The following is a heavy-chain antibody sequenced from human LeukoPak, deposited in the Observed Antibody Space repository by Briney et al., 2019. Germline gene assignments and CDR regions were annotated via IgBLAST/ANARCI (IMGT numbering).Heavy chain of an antibody. D-gene: IGHD1-26*01. CDR1: GFTFSSYW. Sequence: GGSLRLSCAASGFTFSSYWMHWVRQAPGKGLVWVSRISTDGRSTNYADSVKGRFTISRDNAKNTLYLQMNSLRAEDTAVYYCAARIVGVITEDYWGQGTLVTVSS. J-gene: IGHJ4*02. CDR3: AARIVGVITEDY. CDR2: ISTDGRST. V-gene: IGHV3-74*01.